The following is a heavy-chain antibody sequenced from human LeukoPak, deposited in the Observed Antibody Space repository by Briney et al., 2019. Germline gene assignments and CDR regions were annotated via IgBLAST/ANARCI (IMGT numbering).Heavy chain of an antibody. CDR3: ARDPGDFWSGYYVW. CDR1: GYTFTCYY. J-gene: IGHJ4*02. D-gene: IGHD3-3*01. Sequence: ASVKVSCKSSGYTFTCYYMHWVRQAPGQGLEWMGWINPNSGGTNYAQKFQGRVTMTRDPSISTAYMELSRLRSDDTAVYYCARDPGDFWSGYYVWWAQGPLVTVSS. CDR2: INPNSGGT. V-gene: IGHV1-2*02.